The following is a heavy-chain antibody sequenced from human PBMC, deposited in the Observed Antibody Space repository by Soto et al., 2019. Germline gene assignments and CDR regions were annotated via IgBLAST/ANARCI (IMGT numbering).Heavy chain of an antibody. V-gene: IGHV3-30*18. CDR3: AKGNLVVVISAFDI. CDR2: ISYDGSNK. D-gene: IGHD3-22*01. J-gene: IGHJ3*02. Sequence: AVISYDGSNKYYADSVKGRFTISRDNSKNTLYLQMNSLRAEDTAVYYCAKGNLVVVISAFDIWGQGTMVTVSS.